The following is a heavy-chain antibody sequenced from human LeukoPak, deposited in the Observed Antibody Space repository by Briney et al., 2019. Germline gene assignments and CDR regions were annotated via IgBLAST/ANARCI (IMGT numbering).Heavy chain of an antibody. CDR3: ARGGYYYLDV. CDR1: GYSIISGYY. Sequence: SETLSLTCSVSGYSIISGYYWGWIRQPPGKGLEWIGNMYHSGSTYYNPSLKSRVTISVDTSKNQFSLKLTSVTAADTAVYYCARGGYYYLDVWGKGTTVAVSS. J-gene: IGHJ6*03. D-gene: IGHD3-16*01. V-gene: IGHV4-38-2*02. CDR2: MYHSGST.